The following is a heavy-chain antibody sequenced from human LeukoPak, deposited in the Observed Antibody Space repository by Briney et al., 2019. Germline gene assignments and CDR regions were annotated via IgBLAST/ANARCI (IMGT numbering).Heavy chain of an antibody. D-gene: IGHD4-17*01. CDR1: GGTFSSYA. Sequence: ASVKVSCKASGGTFSSYAISWVRQAPGQGLEWMGGIIPIFGTANYAQKFQGRVTITADKSTSTAYMELSSLRSEDTAVYYCARDTNYGDYGFDYWGQGTLVTVSS. CDR3: ARDTNYGDYGFDY. V-gene: IGHV1-69*06. CDR2: IIPIFGTA. J-gene: IGHJ4*02.